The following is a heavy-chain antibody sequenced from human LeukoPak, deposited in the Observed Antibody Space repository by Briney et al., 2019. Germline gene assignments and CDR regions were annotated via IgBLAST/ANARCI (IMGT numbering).Heavy chain of an antibody. J-gene: IGHJ4*02. CDR1: GFTVSSNY. Sequence: QPGGSLRLACAASGFTVSSNYMSWVRQAPGKGLEWVSVIYSGGSTYYADSVKGRFTISRDNSKNTLYLQMNSLRAEDTAVYYCARDRWGPGGYFDYWGQGTLVTVSS. D-gene: IGHD2-15*01. V-gene: IGHV3-66*01. CDR2: IYSGGST. CDR3: ARDRWGPGGYFDY.